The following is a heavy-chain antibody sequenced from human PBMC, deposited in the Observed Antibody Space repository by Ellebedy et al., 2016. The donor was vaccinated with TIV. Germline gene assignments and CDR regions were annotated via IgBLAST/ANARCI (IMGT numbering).Heavy chain of an antibody. J-gene: IGHJ4*02. CDR3: AKADYDVLTGHNRYFGN. V-gene: IGHV3-23*01. Sequence: PGGSLRLSCAASRLYFKKFVMGWVRQSPGKGLQWLSLITGDSGDTFYADSVRGRFTISRDDSASTLFLQMNSLRVEDTAIYYWAKADYDVLTGHNRYFGNWGQGTLVTVSS. CDR1: RLYFKKFV. D-gene: IGHD3-9*01. CDR2: ITGDSGDT.